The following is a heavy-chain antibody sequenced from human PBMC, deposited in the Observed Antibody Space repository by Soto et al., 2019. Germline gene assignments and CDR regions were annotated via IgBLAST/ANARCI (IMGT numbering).Heavy chain of an antibody. V-gene: IGHV3-74*01. Sequence: EVQLVESGGALVQPGGSLRLSCAASGFTFSNYWMYWVRQAPGKGLVWVSRLDSEGGNTLYADSVKGRFTISRDNARNTLYLQMDSLRGEDTAGYYCATDRGGVINSEMIINGNHMGVWGKGTTVTVSS. CDR1: GFTFSNYW. J-gene: IGHJ6*03. D-gene: IGHD2-21*01. CDR2: LDSEGGNT. CDR3: ATDRGGVINSEMIINGNHMGV.